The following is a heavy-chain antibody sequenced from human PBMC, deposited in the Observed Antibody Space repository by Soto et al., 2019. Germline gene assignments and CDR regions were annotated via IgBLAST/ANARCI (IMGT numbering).Heavy chain of an antibody. CDR2: INPGGGRT. Sequence: GASVKVSCKASGDIFSSHCIYWVRQAPGQGLQWMGIINPGGGRTAYAQKFQGRVTLTRDMSTSTVYMELTSLTYDDTAVYYCARDVSGPGPTYVMDVWGQATTVTLSS. CDR1: GDIFSSHC. CDR3: ARDVSGPGPTYVMDV. V-gene: IGHV1-46*01. D-gene: IGHD3-10*02. J-gene: IGHJ6*02.